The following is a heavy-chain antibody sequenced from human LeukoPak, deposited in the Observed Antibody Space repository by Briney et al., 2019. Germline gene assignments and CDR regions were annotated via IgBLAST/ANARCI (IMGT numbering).Heavy chain of an antibody. D-gene: IGHD6-13*01. CDR3: AKLRSISWYASCDY. V-gene: IGHV1-2*06. CDR1: GYTFSGYY. CDR2: INSNSGDT. J-gene: IGHJ4*02. Sequence: ASVKVSCTASGYTFSGYYMHWVRQAPGQGLEWMGRINSNSGDTNYALKFQGRVTMTRDTSISTGYMELSRLRSDDTAVYYCAKLRSISWYASCDYWGQGTLVTVSS.